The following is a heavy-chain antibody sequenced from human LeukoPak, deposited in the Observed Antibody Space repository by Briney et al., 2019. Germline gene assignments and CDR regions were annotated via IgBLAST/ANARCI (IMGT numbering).Heavy chain of an antibody. J-gene: IGHJ3*02. Sequence: PSETLSLTCAVYGGSFSGYYWSWIRQPPGKGLEWIGEINHSGSTNYNPSLKSRVTISVDTSKNQFSLKLSSVTAADTAVYYCARDYYDSSGYPFDAFDIWGQGTMVTVSS. D-gene: IGHD3-22*01. CDR2: INHSGST. V-gene: IGHV4-34*01. CDR3: ARDYYDSSGYPFDAFDI. CDR1: GGSFSGYY.